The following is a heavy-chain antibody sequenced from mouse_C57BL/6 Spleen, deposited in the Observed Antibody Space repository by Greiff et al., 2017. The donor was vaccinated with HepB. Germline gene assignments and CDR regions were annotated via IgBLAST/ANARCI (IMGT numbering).Heavy chain of an antibody. CDR3: AREGGVLLRSHRYFDV. D-gene: IGHD1-1*01. J-gene: IGHJ1*03. CDR1: GYTFTSYG. V-gene: IGHV1-81*01. CDR2: IYPRSGNT. Sequence: QVQLQQSGAELARPGASVKLSCKASGYTFTSYGISWVKQRTGQGLEWIGEIYPRSGNTYYNEKFKGKATLTADKSSSTAYMELRSLTSEDSAVYFCAREGGVLLRSHRYFDVWGTGTTVTVSS.